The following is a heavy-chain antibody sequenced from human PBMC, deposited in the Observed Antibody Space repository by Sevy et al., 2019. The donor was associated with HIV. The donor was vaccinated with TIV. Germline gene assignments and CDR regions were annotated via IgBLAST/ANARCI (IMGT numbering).Heavy chain of an antibody. V-gene: IGHV3-23*01. CDR3: AKDRVWELGDAFDI. Sequence: GGSLRLSCAASGFTFSSYAMSWVRQAPGKGREWVSGISAGGGSPYYADSVKGRFAISRDNSKNTLYLQMNSLRADDTAVYYCAKDRVWELGDAFDIWGQGTMVTVSS. CDR2: ISAGGGSP. CDR1: GFTFSSYA. D-gene: IGHD1-26*01. J-gene: IGHJ3*02.